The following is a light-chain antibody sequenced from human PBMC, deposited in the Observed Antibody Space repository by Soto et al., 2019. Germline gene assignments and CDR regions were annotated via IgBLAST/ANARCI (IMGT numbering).Light chain of an antibody. V-gene: IGLV3-1*01. CDR3: QAWDSSTEVV. CDR2: EDS. Sequence: SYELTQPPSVSVSPGQTARITCSGDKLGYKYACWYQQKPGQSPVLVIYEDSKRPSGIPERFSGSNSGNTATLTISGTQAMDEADYFCQAWDSSTEVVFGGGTKVTVL. CDR1: KLGYKY. J-gene: IGLJ2*01.